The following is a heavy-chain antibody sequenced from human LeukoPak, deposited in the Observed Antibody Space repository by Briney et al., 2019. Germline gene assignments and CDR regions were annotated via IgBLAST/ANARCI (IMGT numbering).Heavy chain of an antibody. CDR2: IYHSGST. J-gene: IGHJ5*02. CDR3: ARKYGGYVNWVNWFDP. Sequence: SSETLSLTCAVSGGSISSGGYSWSWIRQPPGKGLEWIGYIYHSGSTYYNPSLKSRVTISVDTSKNQFSLKLSSVTAADTAVYYCARKYGGYVNWVNWFDPWGQGTLVTVSS. CDR1: GGSISSGGYS. D-gene: IGHD5-12*01. V-gene: IGHV4-30-2*01.